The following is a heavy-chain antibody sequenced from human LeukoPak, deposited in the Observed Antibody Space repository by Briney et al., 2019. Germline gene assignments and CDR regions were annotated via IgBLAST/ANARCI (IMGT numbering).Heavy chain of an antibody. Sequence: SETLSLTCTVSGGSISSGSCYWSWIRQPAGKGLEWIGRIYTSGSTNYNPSLKSRVTISVDTSKNQFSLKLSSVTAADTAVYYCARAAYYYDSSGYYDAFDIWGQGTMATVSS. CDR3: ARAAYYYDSSGYYDAFDI. D-gene: IGHD3-22*01. CDR2: IYTSGST. V-gene: IGHV4-61*02. J-gene: IGHJ3*02. CDR1: GGSISSGSCY.